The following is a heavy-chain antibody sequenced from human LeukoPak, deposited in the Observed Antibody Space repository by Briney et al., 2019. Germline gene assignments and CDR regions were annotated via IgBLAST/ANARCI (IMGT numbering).Heavy chain of an antibody. CDR2: IYYSGST. J-gene: IGHJ3*02. CDR1: GGSISSSSYY. CDR3: ASRDPRRGAFLYYYDSSGYFAFDI. V-gene: IGHV4-39*07. Sequence: SETLSLTCTVSGGSISSSSYYWGWIRQPPGMGLEWIGSIYYSGSTYYNPSLKSRVTISVDTSKNQFSLKLSSVTAADTAVYYCASRDPRRGAFLYYYDSSGYFAFDIWGQGTMVTVSS. D-gene: IGHD3-22*01.